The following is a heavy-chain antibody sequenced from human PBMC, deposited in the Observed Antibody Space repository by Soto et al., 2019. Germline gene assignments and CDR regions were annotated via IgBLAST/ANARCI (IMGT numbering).Heavy chain of an antibody. CDR1: GFTFSTFD. J-gene: IGHJ4*02. D-gene: IGHD2-15*01. V-gene: IGHV3-13*01. Sequence: EVQLVESGGGLVQPGGSLRLSCTTSGFTFSTFDMHWVRQVTGQGLEWVSAIGAAGDTYYPGSVKGRFTISRENAKNSLYLQMNSLTAGDTAVYFCAKSSTDSLTPFDSWGQGTLVTVSS. CDR2: IGAAGDT. CDR3: AKSSTDSLTPFDS.